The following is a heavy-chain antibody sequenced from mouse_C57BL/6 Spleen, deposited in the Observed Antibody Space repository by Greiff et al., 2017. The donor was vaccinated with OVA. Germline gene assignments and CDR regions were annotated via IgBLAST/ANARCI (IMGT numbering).Heavy chain of an antibody. CDR1: GYSFTGYF. D-gene: IGHD1-2*01. Sequence: VHVKQSGPELVKPGDSVKISCKASGYSFTGYFMNWVMQSHGKSLEWIGRINPYNGDTFYNQKFKGKATLTVDKSSSTAHMELRSLTSEDSAVYYCARETITTARGYFDVWGTGTTVTVSS. V-gene: IGHV1-20*01. CDR3: ARETITTARGYFDV. J-gene: IGHJ1*03. CDR2: INPYNGDT.